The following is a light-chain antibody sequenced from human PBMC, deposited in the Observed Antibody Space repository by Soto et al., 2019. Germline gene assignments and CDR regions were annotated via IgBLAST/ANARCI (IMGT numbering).Light chain of an antibody. CDR2: WAS. CDR3: QQYYSIPQS. CDR1: QSVLYSSNNKNY. Sequence: DFVMTQSPDSLAVSLGERATINCKSSQSVLYSSNNKNYLAWYQQKPGQPPKLLIYWASTRESGVPDRFSDSGSGTDFTLTISSLQAVDVAVYYCQQYYSIPQSFGQGTKVEIK. V-gene: IGKV4-1*01. J-gene: IGKJ1*01.